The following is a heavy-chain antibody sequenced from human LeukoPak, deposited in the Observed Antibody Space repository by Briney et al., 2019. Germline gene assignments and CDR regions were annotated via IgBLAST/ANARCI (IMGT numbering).Heavy chain of an antibody. D-gene: IGHD3-16*02. Sequence: SETLSLTCAVSGGSISSYYWSWIRQPPGKGLEWIGYIYYSGSTNYNPSLKSRVTISVDTSKDQFSLKLSSVTAADTAVYYCARGGMDDYVWGSYRPPPSYYYYYMDVWGKGTTVTVSS. J-gene: IGHJ6*03. V-gene: IGHV4-59*01. CDR3: ARGGMDDYVWGSYRPPPSYYYYYMDV. CDR2: IYYSGST. CDR1: GGSISSYY.